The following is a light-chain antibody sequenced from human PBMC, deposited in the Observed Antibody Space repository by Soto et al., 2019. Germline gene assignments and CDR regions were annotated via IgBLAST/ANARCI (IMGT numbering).Light chain of an antibody. CDR1: RSVSRD. CDR3: QQYGSSPGT. V-gene: IGKV3-15*01. J-gene: IGKJ1*01. CDR2: GAS. Sequence: ETVLTQSPATLSVSPGARATLSCRASRSVSRDLAWYQQKPGQVPRLLIYGASTRASGIPARFSGSGSGTEFTLTISRVEPEDFAVYFCQQYGSSPGTFGQGTKVEI.